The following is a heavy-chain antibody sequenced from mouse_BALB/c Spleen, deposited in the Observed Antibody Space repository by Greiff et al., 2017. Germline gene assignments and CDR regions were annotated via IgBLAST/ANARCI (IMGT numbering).Heavy chain of an antibody. D-gene: IGHD2-10*01. CDR1: GFSLTSYG. Sequence: QVQLKQSGPGLVAPSQSLSITCTVSGFSLTSYGVHWVRQPPGKGLEWLGVIWAGGSTNYNSALMSRLSISKDNSKSQVFLKMNSLQTDDTAMYYCARDRAYYGNHVDYWGQGTTLTGSS. CDR2: IWAGGST. V-gene: IGHV2-9*02. J-gene: IGHJ2*01. CDR3: ARDRAYYGNHVDY.